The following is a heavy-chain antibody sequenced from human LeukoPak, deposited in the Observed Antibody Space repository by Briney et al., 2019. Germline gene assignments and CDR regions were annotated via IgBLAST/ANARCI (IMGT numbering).Heavy chain of an antibody. V-gene: IGHV3-53*01. Sequence: PGGSLRLSCVASGFTVSGHYMSWLRQAPGKGLEWVSIIYSIGNTFYGDSVKGRFTISRDNSKNTLNLQMNSLRAEDTAVYYCARHRMVAASLDAFDMWGQGTMVTVSS. D-gene: IGHD2-15*01. CDR3: ARHRMVAASLDAFDM. CDR1: GFTVSGHY. J-gene: IGHJ3*02. CDR2: IYSIGNT.